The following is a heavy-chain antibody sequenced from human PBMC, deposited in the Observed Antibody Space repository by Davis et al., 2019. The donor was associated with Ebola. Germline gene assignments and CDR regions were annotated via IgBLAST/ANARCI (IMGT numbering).Heavy chain of an antibody. V-gene: IGHV3-48*02. Sequence: GEFLKISCAASGFTFSSYSMNWVRQAPGKGLEWVSYISSSSSTIYYADSVKGRFTISRDNAKNSLYLQMNSLRDEDTAVYYCARDLGRQYNVVVKSYYYYGMDVWGQGTTVTVSS. CDR3: ARDLGRQYNVVVKSYYYYGMDV. CDR2: ISSSSSTI. CDR1: GFTFSSYS. D-gene: IGHD2-21*01. J-gene: IGHJ6*02.